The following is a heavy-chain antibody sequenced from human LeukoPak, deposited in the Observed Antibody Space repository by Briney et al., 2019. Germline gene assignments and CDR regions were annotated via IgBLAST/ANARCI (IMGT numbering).Heavy chain of an antibody. CDR1: GFTFSSYG. V-gene: IGHV3-30*18. D-gene: IGHD4-17*01. Sequence: GRSLRLSCAASGFTFSSYGMHWVRQAPGKGLVWVAVISYDGSNKYYADSVKGRFTISRDNSKNTLYLQMNSLRAEDTAVYYCAKVPHGDYAVDYWGQGTLVTVSS. J-gene: IGHJ4*02. CDR3: AKVPHGDYAVDY. CDR2: ISYDGSNK.